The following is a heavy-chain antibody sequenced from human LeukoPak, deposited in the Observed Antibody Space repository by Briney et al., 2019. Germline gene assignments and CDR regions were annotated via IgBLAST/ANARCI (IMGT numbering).Heavy chain of an antibody. V-gene: IGHV1-2*02. D-gene: IGHD3-10*01. J-gene: IGHJ5*02. Sequence: ASVKVSCKASGYIFIDFYLHWVRQAPGQGLEWMGWLNPNNGDTNSAQKFQGGVTMTRDTSISTAYLEVISLRSDDTGIYYCARDWFGDSRGRFDPWGQGTLVTVSS. CDR3: ARDWFGDSRGRFDP. CDR2: LNPNNGDT. CDR1: GYIFIDFY.